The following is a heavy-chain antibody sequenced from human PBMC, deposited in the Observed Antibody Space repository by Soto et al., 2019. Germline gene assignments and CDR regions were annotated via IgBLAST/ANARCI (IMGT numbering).Heavy chain of an antibody. CDR2: IYWDDDK. V-gene: IGHV2-5*02. CDR3: AHRRSVVIVAVGDAVDS. Sequence: QITLKESGPTLVKPTQTLTLTCTFSGFSLSNSGVGGGWIRQPPGTALEWLALIYWDDDKRYRPSLKSKLTITKDSSKYQVVFTINDINPVDTATYYCAHRRSVVIVAVGDAVDSWGQGTIVTDSS. J-gene: IGHJ3*02. CDR1: GFSLSNSGVG. D-gene: IGHD2-15*01.